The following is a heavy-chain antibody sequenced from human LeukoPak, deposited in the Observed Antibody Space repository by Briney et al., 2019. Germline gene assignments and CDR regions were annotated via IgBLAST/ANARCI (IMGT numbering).Heavy chain of an antibody. CDR2: IRYDGSNK. D-gene: IGHD3-22*01. Sequence: GGSLRLSCAASGFTFSSYGMHWVRQAPGKGLEWVAFIRYDGSNKYYADSVKGRFTISRDNSKNTLYLQMNSLRAEDTAVYYCAKEADSSGYYRLQYFDYWGQGTQVAVSS. J-gene: IGHJ4*02. CDR3: AKEADSSGYYRLQYFDY. V-gene: IGHV3-30*02. CDR1: GFTFSSYG.